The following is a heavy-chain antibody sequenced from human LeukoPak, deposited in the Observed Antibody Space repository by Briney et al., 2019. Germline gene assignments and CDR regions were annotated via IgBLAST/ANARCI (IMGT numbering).Heavy chain of an antibody. CDR2: IYYSGST. CDR3: ARAVVVAAATLYDY. D-gene: IGHD2-15*01. V-gene: IGHV4-59*01. Sequence: SETLSLTCTVSGGSISSYYWSWIRQPPGKGLEWIGYIYYSGSTNYNPSLKSRVTISVDTSKNQFSLKLSSVTAADTAVYYCARAVVVAAATLYDYWGQGTLVTVSS. J-gene: IGHJ4*02. CDR1: GGSISSYY.